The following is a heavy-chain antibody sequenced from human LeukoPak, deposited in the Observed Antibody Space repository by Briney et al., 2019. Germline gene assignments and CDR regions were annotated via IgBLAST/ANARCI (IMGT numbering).Heavy chain of an antibody. CDR2: FHYSGST. CDR3: ARTYSSWAFDI. Sequence: SEPLSLTCTAAGGFISSYYWSWLRQPPGKQLELMGYFHYSGSTNYNPSLKSRVTISVDTSKNQFSLKLRFVTAADTAVYYCARTYSSWAFDIWGQGTMVTVSS. D-gene: IGHD5-12*01. V-gene: IGHV4-59*08. CDR1: GGFISSYY. J-gene: IGHJ3*02.